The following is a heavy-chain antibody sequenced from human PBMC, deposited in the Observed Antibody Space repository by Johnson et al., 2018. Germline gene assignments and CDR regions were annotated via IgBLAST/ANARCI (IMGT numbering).Heavy chain of an antibody. CDR1: GFILSDHY. V-gene: IGHV3-72*01. CDR3: ARAASGFDY. CDR2: TRNNANSYIK. J-gene: IGHJ4*02. Sequence: VQLVESGGGLVQXGGSLRLSCVVSGFILSDHYMDWVRQGPGKGLEWVGRTRNNANSYIKEYAASVQGRFTISRDDSMNTLYLQMNSLKTEDTAMYYCARAASGFDYWGQGALVTVSS. D-gene: IGHD2-15*01.